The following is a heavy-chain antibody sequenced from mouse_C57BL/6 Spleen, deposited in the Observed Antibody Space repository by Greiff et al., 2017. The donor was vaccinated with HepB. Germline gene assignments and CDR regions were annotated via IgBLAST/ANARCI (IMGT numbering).Heavy chain of an antibody. V-gene: IGHV5-9*01. CDR1: GFTFRSYT. CDR2: ISGGGGNT. J-gene: IGHJ2*01. CDR3: ARHQYSNHFDY. D-gene: IGHD2-5*01. Sequence: DVKLQESGGGLVKPGGSLKLSCAASGFTFRSYTMSWVRQTPEKRLEWVATISGGGGNTYYPDSVKGRFTISRDNAKNTLYLQMSSLRSEDTALYYCARHQYSNHFDYWGQGTTLTVSS.